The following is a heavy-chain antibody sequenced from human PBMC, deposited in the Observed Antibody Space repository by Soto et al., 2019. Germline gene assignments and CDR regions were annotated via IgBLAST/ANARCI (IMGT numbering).Heavy chain of an antibody. J-gene: IGHJ5*02. CDR1: GGSFRDYY. CDR2: ISHSGSA. V-gene: IGHV4-34*01. D-gene: IGHD3-10*01. CDR3: ARVNVGRVEMVRGYNWFDP. Sequence: QVQLQQSGAGLLKPSETLSVTCAIYGGSFRDYYGSWIRQPPGKGLEWIGWISHSGSAIYNPALNTRDTLYIDTSKNQVSLKLNSMTAADTALYYCARVNVGRVEMVRGYNWFDPWGQGTLVTVS.